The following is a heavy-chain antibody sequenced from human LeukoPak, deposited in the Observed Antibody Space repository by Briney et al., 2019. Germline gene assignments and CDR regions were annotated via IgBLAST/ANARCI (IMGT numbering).Heavy chain of an antibody. J-gene: IGHJ3*02. CDR1: GYTFTNYG. Sequence: GASVKVSCKASGYTFTNYGISWVRQAPGQGLEWMGWISAYKGNTYYAQNLQDRVTMTTDTSTSTAYMELRSLRSDDTAVYYCARDIHYFGSGSSYSDVFDIWGQGTMVTVSS. CDR2: ISAYKGNT. V-gene: IGHV1-18*01. CDR3: ARDIHYFGSGSSYSDVFDI. D-gene: IGHD3-10*01.